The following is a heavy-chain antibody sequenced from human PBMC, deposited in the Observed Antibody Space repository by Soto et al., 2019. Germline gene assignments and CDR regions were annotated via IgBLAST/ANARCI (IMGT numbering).Heavy chain of an antibody. CDR2: ISYDGSNK. CDR1: GFTFSSYA. J-gene: IGHJ4*02. D-gene: IGHD4-17*01. Sequence: QVQLVESGGGVGQPGRSLRLSCAASGFTFSSYALHWVRQAPGKGLEWVAVISYDGSNKYYADSVKGRFTISRDNSKNTVYLQMNSLRRDDTAVYYCARDQNPSYGDYLFYWGQGTLVTASS. CDR3: ARDQNPSYGDYLFY. V-gene: IGHV3-30-3*01.